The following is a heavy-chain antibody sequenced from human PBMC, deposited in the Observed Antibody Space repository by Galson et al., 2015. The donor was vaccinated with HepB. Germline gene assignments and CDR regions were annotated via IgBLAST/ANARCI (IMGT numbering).Heavy chain of an antibody. V-gene: IGHV3-33*01. CDR2: IWYDGSNK. J-gene: IGHJ3*02. Sequence: SLRLSCAASGFTFSSYGMHWVRQAPGKGLEWVAVIWYDGSNKYYADSVKGRFTISRDNSKNTLYLQMNSLRAEDTAVYYCARDIIAVAGSDAFDIWGQGTMVTVSS. D-gene: IGHD6-19*01. CDR1: GFTFSSYG. CDR3: ARDIIAVAGSDAFDI.